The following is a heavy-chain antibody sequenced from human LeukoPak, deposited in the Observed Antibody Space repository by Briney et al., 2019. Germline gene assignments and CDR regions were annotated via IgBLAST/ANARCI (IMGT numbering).Heavy chain of an antibody. CDR3: AKDLPYSSSWYYFDD. Sequence: PGGSLRLSCAASGFTFSSCGMHWVRQAPGKGLEWVAFIRYDGSNKYYADSVKGRFTISRDNSKNTLYLQMNSLRAEDTTVYYCAKDLPYSSSWYYFDDWRQGSLVTVSS. J-gene: IGHJ4*02. V-gene: IGHV3-30*02. CDR1: GFTFSSCG. CDR2: IRYDGSNK. D-gene: IGHD6-13*01.